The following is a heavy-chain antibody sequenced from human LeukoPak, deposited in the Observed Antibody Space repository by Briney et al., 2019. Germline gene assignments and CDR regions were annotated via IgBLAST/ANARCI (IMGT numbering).Heavy chain of an antibody. CDR1: GGSISSYY. V-gene: IGHV4-59*01. D-gene: IGHD4-17*01. J-gene: IGHJ3*02. CDR3: ARSSDQHDYGDYNDAFDI. Sequence: PSESLSLTCTVSGGSISSYYWSWIRQPPGKGLEWIGYIYCSGSTNYNPSLKSRVTISVDTSKNQFSLKLSSVTAADTAVYYCARSSDQHDYGDYNDAFDIWGQGTIVTVSS. CDR2: IYCSGST.